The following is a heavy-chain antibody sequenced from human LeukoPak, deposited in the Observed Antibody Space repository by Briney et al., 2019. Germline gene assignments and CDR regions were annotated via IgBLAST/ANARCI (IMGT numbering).Heavy chain of an antibody. CDR1: GFTFSSYG. J-gene: IGHJ4*02. D-gene: IGHD6-13*01. CDR2: ISYDGSNK. Sequence: PGGSLRLSCAASGFTFSSYGMNWVRQAPGKGLEWVAVISYDGSNKYYADSVKGRFTISRDNSKNTLYLQMNSLRAEDTAVYYCASSLPRYSSSWYLFNYWGQGTLVTVSS. CDR3: ASSLPRYSSSWYLFNY. V-gene: IGHV3-30*03.